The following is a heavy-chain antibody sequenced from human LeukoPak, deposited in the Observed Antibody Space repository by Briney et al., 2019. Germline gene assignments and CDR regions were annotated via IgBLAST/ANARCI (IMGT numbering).Heavy chain of an antibody. CDR2: INHSGST. V-gene: IGHV4-34*01. CDR1: GGSFSGYY. J-gene: IGHJ4*02. Sequence: SETLSLTCAVYGGSFSGYYWSWIRQPPGKGLEWIGEINHSGSTNYNPSLKSRVTISVDTSKNQFSLKLSSVTAADTAVYYCARVKAARPEYDYWGQGTLATVSS. CDR3: ARVKAARPEYDY. D-gene: IGHD6-6*01.